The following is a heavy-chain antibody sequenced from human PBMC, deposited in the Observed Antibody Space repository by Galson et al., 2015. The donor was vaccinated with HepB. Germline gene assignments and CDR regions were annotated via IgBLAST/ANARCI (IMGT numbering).Heavy chain of an antibody. CDR2: INHGGST. D-gene: IGHD3-22*01. CDR3: ARRYYYDSSGYYYSGRLSAFDI. J-gene: IGHJ3*02. V-gene: IGHV4-34*01. Sequence: SETLSLTCAVYGGSFSGYYWSWIRQPPGKGLEWIEEINHGGSTNYNPSLKSRVTMSVGTSKIQFSLKLSSVTAADTAVYFCARRYYYDSSGYYYSGRLSAFDIWGQGTMVTVSS. CDR1: GGSFSGYY.